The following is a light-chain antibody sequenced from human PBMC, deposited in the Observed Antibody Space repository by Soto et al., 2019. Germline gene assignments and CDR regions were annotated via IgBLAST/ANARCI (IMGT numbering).Light chain of an antibody. J-gene: IGKJ1*01. CDR3: QQYGSLPT. CDR1: QSVSSSY. V-gene: IGKV3-20*01. Sequence: EIVLTQSPGTLSLSPGERATLSCRASQSVSSSYLAWYQQKPGQAPRLLFYGASSRATGIPDRFSGSGSGTDFTLTISRLEPEDFAVYYCQQYGSLPTFGQGTKVEIK. CDR2: GAS.